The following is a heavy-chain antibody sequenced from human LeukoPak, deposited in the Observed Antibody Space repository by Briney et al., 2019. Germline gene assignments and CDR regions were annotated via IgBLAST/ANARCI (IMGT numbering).Heavy chain of an antibody. D-gene: IGHD3-22*01. J-gene: IGHJ6*02. V-gene: IGHV3-49*04. Sequence: GGSLRLSCSAAGFTFGDYAMSWVRQAPGKGLEWLGFIRSKAYGGTEYAASVKGRFTISRDDSKSIAYLQMNSLKTEDTAVYYCTREYDSRGGYGMDVWGHGTTVTVSS. CDR2: IRSKAYGGT. CDR1: GFTFGDYA. CDR3: TREYDSRGGYGMDV.